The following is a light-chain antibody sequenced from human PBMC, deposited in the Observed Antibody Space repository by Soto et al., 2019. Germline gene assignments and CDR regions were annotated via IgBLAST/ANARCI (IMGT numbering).Light chain of an antibody. J-gene: IGLJ2*01. CDR2: DVS. Sequence: QSALTQPASVSGSAGQSITISCTGTSSDVGGYNYVSWYQQHPGKAPKLMIYDVSNRPSGVSNRFSGSKSGNTASLTISGLQAEDEADYYCSSYTSSSFVVFGGGTQLTVL. CDR1: SSDVGGYNY. V-gene: IGLV2-14*01. CDR3: SSYTSSSFVV.